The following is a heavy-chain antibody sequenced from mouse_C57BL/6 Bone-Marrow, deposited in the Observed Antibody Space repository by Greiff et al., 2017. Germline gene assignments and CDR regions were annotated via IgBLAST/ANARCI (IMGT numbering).Heavy chain of an antibody. CDR2: IDPENGDT. Sequence: EVQVVESGAELVRPGASVKLSCTASGFNIKDVYMHWVKQRPEQGLEWIGWIDPENGDTEYASKFQGKATITADTSSNTAYLQLSSLTSEDTAVYYCTTPIYYAMDYWGQGTSVTVSS. CDR3: TTPIYYAMDY. CDR1: GFNIKDVY. V-gene: IGHV14-4*01. J-gene: IGHJ4*01.